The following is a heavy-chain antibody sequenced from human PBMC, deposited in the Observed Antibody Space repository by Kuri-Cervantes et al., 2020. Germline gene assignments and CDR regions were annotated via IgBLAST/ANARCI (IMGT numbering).Heavy chain of an antibody. Sequence: SVKVSCKASGGTFSSYAISWVRQAPGQGLEWMGGIIPIFGTANYAQKFQGRVTITADKSTSTAYMELRSLRSDDTAVYYCARGNGPYYYDSSGYSHFDYWGQGTLVTVSS. V-gene: IGHV1-69*06. D-gene: IGHD3-22*01. CDR2: IIPIFGTA. CDR3: ARGNGPYYYDSSGYSHFDY. CDR1: GGTFSSYA. J-gene: IGHJ4*02.